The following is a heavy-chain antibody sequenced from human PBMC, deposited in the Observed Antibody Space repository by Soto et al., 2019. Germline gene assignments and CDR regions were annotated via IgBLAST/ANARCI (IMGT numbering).Heavy chain of an antibody. Sequence: EVQLVDSGGGLVQPGGSLRLSCAGSGFTFSNYWMHWVRQDPEKGLVRVSTINTDGTTTQYADSVKGRFTVTRDNAKNTLYLQMNSLRVEDTAVYFCAKDLSWGQCDYWGQGTLVTVSS. CDR1: GFTFSNYW. CDR3: AKDLSWGQCDY. CDR2: INTDGTTT. V-gene: IGHV3-74*03. J-gene: IGHJ4*02. D-gene: IGHD3-16*01.